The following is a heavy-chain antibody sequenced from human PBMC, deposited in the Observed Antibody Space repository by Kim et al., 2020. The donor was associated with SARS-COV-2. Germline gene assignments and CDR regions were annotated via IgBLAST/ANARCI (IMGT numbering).Heavy chain of an antibody. Sequence: ASVKVSCKASGYTFTSYGISWVRQAPGQGLEWMGWISAYNGNTNYAQKLQGRVTMTTDTSTSTAYMELRSLRSDDTAVYYCATPVVGVGAFDIWGQGTMVTVSS. V-gene: IGHV1-18*01. CDR1: GYTFTSYG. CDR2: ISAYNGNT. J-gene: IGHJ3*02. D-gene: IGHD1-26*01. CDR3: ATPVVGVGAFDI.